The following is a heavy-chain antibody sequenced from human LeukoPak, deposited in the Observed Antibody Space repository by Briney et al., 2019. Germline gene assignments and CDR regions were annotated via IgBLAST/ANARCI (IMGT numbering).Heavy chain of an antibody. J-gene: IGHJ5*02. D-gene: IGHD2-15*01. CDR3: AADRRVYCTGGTCYLNWFDP. Sequence: TSVKVSCKASGFTFSSSAMQWVRQARGQRLEWTGWIVLGSGHTNFAQKFQERVTITRDMSTSTAYMELSSLRSDDTAVYYCAADRRVYCTGGTCYLNWFDPWGQGTLVTVSS. CDR1: GFTFSSSA. V-gene: IGHV1-58*02. CDR2: IVLGSGHT.